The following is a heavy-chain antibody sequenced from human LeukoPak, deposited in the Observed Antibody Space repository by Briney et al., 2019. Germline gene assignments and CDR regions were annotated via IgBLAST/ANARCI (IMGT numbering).Heavy chain of an antibody. D-gene: IGHD3-3*01. CDR1: GGTFSSYA. CDR3: VRTRPITIFGVVEPDY. CDR2: IIPIFGTA. V-gene: IGHV1-69*13. Sequence: SVKVSCKASGGTFSSYAISWVRQAPGQGLEWMGGIIPIFGTANYAQKFHGRVTITADESTSTAYMELSSLRSEDTAVYYCVRTRPITIFGVVEPDYWGQGTLVTVSS. J-gene: IGHJ4*02.